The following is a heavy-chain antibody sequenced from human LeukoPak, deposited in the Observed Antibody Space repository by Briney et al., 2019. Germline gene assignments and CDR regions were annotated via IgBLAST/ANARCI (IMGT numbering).Heavy chain of an antibody. V-gene: IGHV3-21*01. Sequence: GGSLRLSCAASGFTFSGYSMNWVRPAPGKGLEWVSSISSISSYIYYADSVKGRFTISRDNAKNSLYLQMNSLRAEDTAVYYCARDPRGERELYYYYGMDVWGKGTTVTVSS. D-gene: IGHD1-26*01. J-gene: IGHJ6*04. CDR3: ARDPRGERELYYYYGMDV. CDR1: GFTFSGYS. CDR2: ISSISSYI.